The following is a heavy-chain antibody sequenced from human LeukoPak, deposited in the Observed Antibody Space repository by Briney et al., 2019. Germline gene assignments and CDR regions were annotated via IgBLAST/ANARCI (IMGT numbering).Heavy chain of an antibody. CDR1: GFTFSSYG. Sequence: PGGSLRLSCVAFGFTFSSYGMHWVRQAPGKGLEWVAIIWFDGSNKDYADSVKGRFTISRDNSKKTLYLQMNSLRVEDTAVYYCARVDGSGYKPMDYWGEGTLVTVSS. CDR3: ARVDGSGYKPMDY. D-gene: IGHD3-22*01. CDR2: IWFDGSNK. J-gene: IGHJ4*02. V-gene: IGHV3-33*01.